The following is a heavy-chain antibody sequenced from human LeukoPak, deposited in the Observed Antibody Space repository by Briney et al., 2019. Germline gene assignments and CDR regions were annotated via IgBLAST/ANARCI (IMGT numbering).Heavy chain of an antibody. J-gene: IGHJ6*02. Sequence: GGSLRLSCAASGFTFSSYAMHWVRQAPGKGLEWVAVISYDGSNKYYADSVKGRFTISRDNSKNTLYLQMNSLRAEDTAVYYCARVRYGELDVWGQGTTVTVSS. CDR3: ARVRYGELDV. CDR1: GFTFSSYA. CDR2: ISYDGSNK. D-gene: IGHD4-17*01. V-gene: IGHV3-30*04.